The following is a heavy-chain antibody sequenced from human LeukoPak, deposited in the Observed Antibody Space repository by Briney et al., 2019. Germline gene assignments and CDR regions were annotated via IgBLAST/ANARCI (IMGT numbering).Heavy chain of an antibody. V-gene: IGHV3-23*01. D-gene: IGHD2-21*01. J-gene: IGHJ6*02. Sequence: PVGSLKLSSPLTGLIFSTTAVTGNRLAPGGGLELITSISASGDVTNYADSVKGRFLMVRDNSKNTNTLYLHMGSLRVEDTATYYWARVDIVGTRKPGMDVWGQGTTVTVSS. CDR3: ARVDIVGTRKPGMDV. CDR2: ISASGDVT. CDR1: GLIFSTTA.